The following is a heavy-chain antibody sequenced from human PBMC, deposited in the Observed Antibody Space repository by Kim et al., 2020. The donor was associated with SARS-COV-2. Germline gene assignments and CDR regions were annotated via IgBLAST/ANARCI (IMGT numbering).Heavy chain of an antibody. CDR3: ARVGSSWLFIGY. V-gene: IGHV4-39*07. D-gene: IGHD6-13*01. J-gene: IGHJ4*02. Sequence: YYNPSLKSRVTISVDTSKTQFSLKLSSVTAADTAVYYCARVGSSWLFIGYWGQGTLVTVSS.